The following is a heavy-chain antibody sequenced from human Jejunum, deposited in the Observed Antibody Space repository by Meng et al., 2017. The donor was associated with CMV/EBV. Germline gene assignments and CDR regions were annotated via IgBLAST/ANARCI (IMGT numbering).Heavy chain of an antibody. J-gene: IGHJ4*02. CDR3: AREGTGGSGYQLNY. CDR2: IHSAGTT. Sequence: QLVESGGGLIQPGGSLRLSCAASGFKVGYNYMSWVRQAPGKGLEYVAFIHSAGTTYYADFVKGRFTISRDESKNTLYLQLNSLRADDTGVYYCAREGTGGSGYQLNYWGQGTLVTVSS. V-gene: IGHV3-53*01. D-gene: IGHD3-10*01. CDR1: GFKVGYNY.